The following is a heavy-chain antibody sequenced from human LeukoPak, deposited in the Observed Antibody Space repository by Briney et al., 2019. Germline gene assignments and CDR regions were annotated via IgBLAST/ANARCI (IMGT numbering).Heavy chain of an antibody. CDR1: GYIFITYY. D-gene: IGHD1-26*01. J-gene: IGHJ4*02. CDR3: VRDLLAGYDY. V-gene: IGHV1-46*01. CDR2: INPTGGDT. Sequence: ASVKVSCKASGYIFITYYIHWVRQAPGQGLEWMGVINPTGGDTSYAQQFQGRVTMTRDTSTSTVYKELSSLRFEDTAVYYCVRDLLAGYDYWGQGTLVTVSS.